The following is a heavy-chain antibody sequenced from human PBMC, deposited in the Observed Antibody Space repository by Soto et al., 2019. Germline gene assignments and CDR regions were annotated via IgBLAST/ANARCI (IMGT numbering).Heavy chain of an antibody. Sequence: EVRLVESGGGLVRPGGSLRLSCAASGFTFSSYWMHWVRQAPGKGLVWVSRMNEDGGTTDYADSVKGRFTISRDNGKNSLYLQMNSLRDEDTAVYFCVRDVNWGFDSWGQGTLVTVSS. CDR1: GFTFSSYW. V-gene: IGHV3-74*01. D-gene: IGHD7-27*01. J-gene: IGHJ5*01. CDR3: VRDVNWGFDS. CDR2: MNEDGGTT.